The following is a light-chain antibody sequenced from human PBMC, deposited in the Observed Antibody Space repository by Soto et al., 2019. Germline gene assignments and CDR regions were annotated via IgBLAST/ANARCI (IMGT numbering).Light chain of an antibody. Sequence: DIQMTQSPSTLSGSVGDRVTITCRASQTISSWLAWYQQKPGKAPKLLIYDASSLKRGVPSRFSGSSSGTEFTLTISSLQPDDFATYYCQQYESYSATFGQGTKVDIK. J-gene: IGKJ1*01. V-gene: IGKV1-5*01. CDR1: QTISSW. CDR3: QQYESYSAT. CDR2: DAS.